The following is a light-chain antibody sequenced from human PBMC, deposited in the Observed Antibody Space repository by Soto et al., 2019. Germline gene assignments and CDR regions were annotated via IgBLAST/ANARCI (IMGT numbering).Light chain of an antibody. CDR1: QTISSW. V-gene: IGKV1-5*03. CDR2: KAS. Sequence: DIQMTQSPSTLSGSVGDRVTITCRASQTISSWLAWYQQKPGKAPKLLIYKASTLQSGVPSRFSGSGSGTEFTLTISSLQPDDFATDYCQHYNSYSEAFGQGTKVEL. CDR3: QHYNSYSEA. J-gene: IGKJ1*01.